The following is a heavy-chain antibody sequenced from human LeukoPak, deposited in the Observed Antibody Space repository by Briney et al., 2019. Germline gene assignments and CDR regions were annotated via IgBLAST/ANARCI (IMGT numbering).Heavy chain of an antibody. Sequence: ASVKVSCKASGYTFTGYYMHWVRQAPGQGLEWMGRINPNSGGTNYAQKFQGRVTMTRDTSISTAYMELSRLRSDDTAVYYCARARAIAVAGRPYYYYCMDVWGKGTTVTVSS. CDR2: INPNSGGT. CDR3: ARARAIAVAGRPYYYYCMDV. J-gene: IGHJ6*03. V-gene: IGHV1-2*06. D-gene: IGHD6-19*01. CDR1: GYTFTGYY.